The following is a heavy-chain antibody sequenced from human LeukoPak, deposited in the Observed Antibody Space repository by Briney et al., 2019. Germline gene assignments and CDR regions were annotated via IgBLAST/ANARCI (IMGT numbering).Heavy chain of an antibody. CDR1: GFTFSSYA. CDR2: ISGSGGST. Sequence: GGSLRLSCAASGFTFSSYAMSWVCQAPGKGLEWVSAISGSGGSTYYADSVKGRFPISRDNAKNTLYLQMNSLRAEDTAVYYCARDQSATAYGMDVWGQGTTVTVSS. D-gene: IGHD6-13*01. J-gene: IGHJ6*02. V-gene: IGHV3-23*01. CDR3: ARDQSATAYGMDV.